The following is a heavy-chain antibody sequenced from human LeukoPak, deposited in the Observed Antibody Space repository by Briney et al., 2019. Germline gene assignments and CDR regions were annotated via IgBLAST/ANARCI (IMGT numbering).Heavy chain of an antibody. V-gene: IGHV1-18*01. CDR2: ISTYNGNT. CDR1: GYTFTNYG. D-gene: IGHD3-22*01. CDR3: TRENYETYSKDV. Sequence: ASVKVSCKASGYTFTNYGVSWVRQAPGQGLEWMGWISTYNGNTNYAHKLQGRVTMTTDTSTSAAYMELRSLRSDDTAVYYCTRENYETYSKDVWGQGTTVTVSS. J-gene: IGHJ6*02.